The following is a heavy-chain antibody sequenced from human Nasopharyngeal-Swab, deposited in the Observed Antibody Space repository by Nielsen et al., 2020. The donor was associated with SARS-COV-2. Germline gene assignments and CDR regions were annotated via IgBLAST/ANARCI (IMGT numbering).Heavy chain of an antibody. CDR3: ARPRRGYSYGYFDY. D-gene: IGHD5-18*01. CDR2: INPNSGGT. Sequence: ASVKVSCKASGYTFTGYYMHWVRQAPGQGLEWMGRINPNSGGTNYAQKFQGRVTMTRDTSINTAYMELSRLRSDDTAVYCCARPRRGYSYGYFDYWGQGTLVTVSS. CDR1: GYTFTGYY. J-gene: IGHJ4*02. V-gene: IGHV1-2*06.